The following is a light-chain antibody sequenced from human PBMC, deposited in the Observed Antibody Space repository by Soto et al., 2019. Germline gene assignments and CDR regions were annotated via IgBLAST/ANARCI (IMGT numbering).Light chain of an antibody. J-gene: IGKJ5*01. CDR2: WEY. Sequence: DIVMTQSPDSLALSLGERATINCKSSQSVLYTLNNRNYLSWYQQKPGQPPKLLIYWEYTRDSGVPDRFSGSGSGTECTLTISSLQDEDAAVYYCQQYYTTPTITFGQGTRLEIK. CDR1: QSVLYTLNNRNY. CDR3: QQYYTTPTIT. V-gene: IGKV4-1*01.